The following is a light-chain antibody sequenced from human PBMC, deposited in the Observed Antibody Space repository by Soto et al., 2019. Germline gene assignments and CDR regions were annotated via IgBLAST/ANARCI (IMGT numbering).Light chain of an antibody. CDR2: LGS. Sequence: DIVVTQSPLSLAVTPGEPSSISCRSSHSLLHNNGYNYLDWYLQKPGQSPQLLIYLGSNRAPGAPDRFSGNGSGTDFTLKINRVEAEDAGVYYCMQGLQTLIFGQGTRLDIX. CDR3: MQGLQTLI. J-gene: IGKJ5*01. CDR1: HSLLHNNGYNY. V-gene: IGKV2-28*01.